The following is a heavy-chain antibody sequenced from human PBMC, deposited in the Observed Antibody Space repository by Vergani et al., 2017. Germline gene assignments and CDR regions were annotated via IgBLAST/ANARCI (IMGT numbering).Heavy chain of an antibody. CDR2: IYTSGAT. Sequence: QAQLQESGPGLVKPSQTLPLTCTVSGGSFSTGGQSWTWLRQSAGKGLGWFGRIYTSGATNYNPSLRSRAIMSVDASKKQFSLKLTSVTAADTAVYYCAXDGDYYDKDALDVWVQGTNVTVTS. J-gene: IGHJ3*01. D-gene: IGHD3-22*01. CDR1: GGSFSTGGQS. CDR3: AXDGDYYDKDALDV. V-gene: IGHV4-61*02.